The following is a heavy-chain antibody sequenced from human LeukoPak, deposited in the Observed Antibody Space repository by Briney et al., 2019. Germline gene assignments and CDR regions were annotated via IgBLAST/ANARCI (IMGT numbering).Heavy chain of an antibody. CDR2: MKRDGSEK. V-gene: IGHV3-7*01. J-gene: IGHJ3*02. CDR3: ARDRSTSPLDAFDI. Sequence: GGSLRLSCAASGFTFSSYWMTRVRQAPGKGLEWVANMKRDGSEKYYADSVKGRFTISRDNANNSLYLQMNSLRAEDTAVYYCARDRSTSPLDAFDIWGQGTMVTVSS. CDR1: GFTFSSYW. D-gene: IGHD5/OR15-5a*01.